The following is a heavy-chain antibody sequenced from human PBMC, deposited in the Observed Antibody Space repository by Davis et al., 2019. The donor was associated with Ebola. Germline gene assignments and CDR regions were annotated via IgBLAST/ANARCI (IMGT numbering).Heavy chain of an antibody. CDR2: ISGSATST. D-gene: IGHD1-1*01. V-gene: IGHV3-48*03. CDR1: GFTFYRYE. J-gene: IGHJ5*02. Sequence: GGSLRLSCAASGFTFYRYEMNWVRQAPGKGLEWVSYISGSATSTFYADSVKGRFTISRDNAKNSLYLQMNSLRAEDTAVYYCARVRDPVWFDPWGQGTLVTVSS. CDR3: ARVRDPVWFDP.